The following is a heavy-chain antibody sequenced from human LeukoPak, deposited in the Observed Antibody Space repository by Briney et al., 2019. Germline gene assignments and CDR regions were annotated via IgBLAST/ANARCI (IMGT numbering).Heavy chain of an antibody. V-gene: IGHV7-4-1*02. J-gene: IGHJ4*02. CDR2: INTKSGNP. CDR3: GRDPRLGIRGYTYGYIDH. D-gene: IGHD5-18*01. Sequence: ASVKVSCKASGYTFTTYAIHWVRQAPGQGLEWMGWINTKSGNPTSAQDFTGRYVFSLDTSASTAYLQINGLKADDTAVYYCGRDPRLGIRGYTYGYIDHWGQGTLLTVAS. CDR1: GYTFTTYA.